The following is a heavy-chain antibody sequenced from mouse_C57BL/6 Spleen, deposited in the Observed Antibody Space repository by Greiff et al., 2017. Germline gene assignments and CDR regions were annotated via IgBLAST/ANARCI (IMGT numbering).Heavy chain of an antibody. V-gene: IGHV8-12*01. D-gene: IGHD2-10*02. CDR3: ARSGGGYEAYAMDY. Sequence: QVQLKESGPGILQSSQTLSLTCSFSGFSLSTSGMGVSWIRQPSGKGLEWLAHIYWDDDKRYNPSLKSRLTISKDTSRNQVFLKITSVDTADTATYYCARSGGGYEAYAMDYWGQGTSVTVSS. CDR2: IYWDDDK. J-gene: IGHJ4*01. CDR1: GFSLSTSGMG.